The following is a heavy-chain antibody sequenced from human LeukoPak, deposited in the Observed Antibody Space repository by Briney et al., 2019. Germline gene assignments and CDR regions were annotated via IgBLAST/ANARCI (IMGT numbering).Heavy chain of an antibody. CDR1: GFTFSSYA. CDR3: ARRGSLGYCSSTSCYRHYYMDV. CDR2: ISYDGSNK. Sequence: GGSLRLSCAASGFTFSSYAMHWVRQAPGKGLEWVAVISYDGSNKYYADSVKGRFTISRDNSENTLYLQMNSLRAEDTAVYYCARRGSLGYCSSTSCYRHYYMDVWGKGTTVTVSS. D-gene: IGHD2-2*02. J-gene: IGHJ6*03. V-gene: IGHV3-30-3*01.